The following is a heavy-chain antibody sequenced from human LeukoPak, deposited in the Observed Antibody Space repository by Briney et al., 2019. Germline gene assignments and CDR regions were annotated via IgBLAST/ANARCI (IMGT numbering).Heavy chain of an antibody. CDR3: ARHPLRRPYYGIVAYDY. V-gene: IGHV4-31*03. CDR1: GGSISSGGYY. Sequence: SETLSLTCTVSGGSISSGGYYWSWIRQQPGKGLEWIGYIYYSGSTYYNPSLKSRVTISVDTSKNQFSLKLSSVTAADTAVYYCARHPLRRPYYGIVAYDYWGQGTLVTVSS. D-gene: IGHD3-10*01. CDR2: IYYSGST. J-gene: IGHJ4*02.